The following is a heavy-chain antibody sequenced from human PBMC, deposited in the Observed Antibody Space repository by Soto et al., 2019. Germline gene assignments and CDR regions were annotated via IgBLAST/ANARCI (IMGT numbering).Heavy chain of an antibody. J-gene: IGHJ4*02. CDR1: GFLFDTYG. CDR3: ATSASSDH. D-gene: IGHD1-26*01. Sequence: VQLVESGGGVVQPGRSLRLSCVASGFLFDTYGMHWVRQTPGKGLEWVAIISYDGSHKEYADSVKGRFVISRDNSENTLYLQMNNLGVEDTALYYCATSASSDHWGQGTQVTVSS. V-gene: IGHV3-30*03. CDR2: ISYDGSHK.